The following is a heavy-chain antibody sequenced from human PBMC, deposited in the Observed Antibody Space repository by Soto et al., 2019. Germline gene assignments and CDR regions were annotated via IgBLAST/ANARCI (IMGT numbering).Heavy chain of an antibody. D-gene: IGHD2-21*02. Sequence: QSHTYTVAEGYISSYFCSWIRQKAGKGLEWIGRIYTSGSTNYNPSLKSRVTMSVDTSKNQFSLKLSSVTAADTAVYYCARESTVVTLRTFDIWCQGIMVTV. J-gene: IGHJ3*02. V-gene: IGHV4-4*07. CDR1: EGYISSYF. CDR2: IYTSGST. CDR3: ARESTVVTLRTFDI.